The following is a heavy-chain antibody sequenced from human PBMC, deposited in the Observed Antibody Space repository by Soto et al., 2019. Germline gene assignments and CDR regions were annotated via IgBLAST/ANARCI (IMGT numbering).Heavy chain of an antibody. D-gene: IGHD6-19*01. J-gene: IGHJ4*02. Sequence: PGGSVRLSGIASGFIFSSYAMNWVRQAPGKGLEWVSVISGSGGSTYYADSVKGRFTISRDNSKNKLYLQMNSLRAEDTAVYYCASRTSGWYFDYWGQGTLVTVSS. CDR1: GFIFSSYA. CDR3: ASRTSGWYFDY. CDR2: ISGSGGST. V-gene: IGHV3-23*01.